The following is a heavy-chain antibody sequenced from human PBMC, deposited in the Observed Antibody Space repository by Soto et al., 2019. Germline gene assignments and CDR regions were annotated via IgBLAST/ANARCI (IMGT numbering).Heavy chain of an antibody. CDR1: GGSISSGDYY. D-gene: IGHD1-26*01. V-gene: IGHV4-30-4*01. CDR3: ARGLRSGSYFFDY. Sequence: PSETLSLTCTVSGGSISSGDYYWSWIRQPPGKGLEWIGYIYYSGSTYYNPSLKSRVTISVDTSKNQFSLKLSSVTAADTAVYYCARGLRSGSYFFDYWGQGTLVTVSS. CDR2: IYYSGST. J-gene: IGHJ4*02.